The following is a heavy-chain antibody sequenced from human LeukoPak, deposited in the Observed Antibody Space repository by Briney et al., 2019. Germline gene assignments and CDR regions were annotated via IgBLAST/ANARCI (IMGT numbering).Heavy chain of an antibody. CDR1: GYTFTGYY. J-gene: IGHJ5*02. CDR3: ARGPYYDFWSGYYIGWFDP. D-gene: IGHD3-3*01. V-gene: IGHV1-2*06. Sequence: ASVKVSCKASGYTFTGYYMHWVRQAPGQGLEWMGRINPNSGGTNHAQKFQGRVTMTRDTPISTAYMELSRLRSDDTAVYYCARGPYYDFWSGYYIGWFDPWGQGTLVTVSS. CDR2: INPNSGGT.